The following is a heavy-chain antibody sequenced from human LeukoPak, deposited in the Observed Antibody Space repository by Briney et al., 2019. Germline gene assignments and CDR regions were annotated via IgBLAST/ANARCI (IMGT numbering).Heavy chain of an antibody. CDR3: ARLPFYDILTGLEAPFDY. J-gene: IGHJ4*02. CDR1: GGSISSYY. CDR2: IYYSGST. D-gene: IGHD3-9*01. V-gene: IGHV4-59*08. Sequence: SETLSLTCTVSGGSISSYYWSWIWQPPGKGPEWIGYIYYSGSTNYNPSLKSRVTISVDTSKNQFSLKLSSVTAADTAVYYCARLPFYDILTGLEAPFDYWGQGTLVTVSS.